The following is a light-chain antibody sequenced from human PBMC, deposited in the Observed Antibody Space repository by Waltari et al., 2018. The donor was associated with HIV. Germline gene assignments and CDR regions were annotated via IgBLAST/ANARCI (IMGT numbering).Light chain of an antibody. CDR1: SMNVGANNY. V-gene: IGLV2-8*01. CDR3: SSYGGSDNRVL. CDR2: DFN. Sequence: QSALTQPPSASGSPGQSVTISCTGTSMNVGANNYVSWYQQSPGRAAKFLIDDFNSRRSGVPEIYPGSKSGITSSLTVSGLQADDEADYYCSSYGGSDNRVLFGGWTKLTVL. J-gene: IGLJ2*01.